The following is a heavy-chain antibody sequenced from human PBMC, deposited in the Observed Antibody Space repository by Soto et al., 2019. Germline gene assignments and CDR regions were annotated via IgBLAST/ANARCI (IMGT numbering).Heavy chain of an antibody. J-gene: IGHJ6*02. CDR2: ISSSSSYT. CDR1: GFTFSDYY. CDR3: ARDDIGSYGGSYYYGMDV. Sequence: QVQLVESGGGLVKPGGSLRLSCAASGFTFSDYYMSWIRQAPGKGLEWVSYISSSSSYTNYADSVKGRFTISRDNAKNSLYLQMNSLRAEDTAVYYCARDDIGSYGGSYYYGMDVWGQGTTVTVSS. V-gene: IGHV3-11*06. D-gene: IGHD1-26*01.